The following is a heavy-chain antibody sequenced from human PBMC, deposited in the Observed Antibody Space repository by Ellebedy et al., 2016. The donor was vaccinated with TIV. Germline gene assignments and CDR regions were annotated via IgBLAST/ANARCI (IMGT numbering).Heavy chain of an antibody. CDR3: ARISSCAGGTCYPDY. CDR2: IVSGSNYI. Sequence: GGSLRLXXVVSGFTFSYYSMRRVRKAPGKGMEGVSSIVSGSNYIYYADSLQGRFTISRDNAKNSLYLQMNSLRVEDTAIYYCARISSCAGGTCYPDYWGQGTLVAVSS. J-gene: IGHJ4*01. D-gene: IGHD2-15*01. CDR1: GFTFSYYS. V-gene: IGHV3-21*01.